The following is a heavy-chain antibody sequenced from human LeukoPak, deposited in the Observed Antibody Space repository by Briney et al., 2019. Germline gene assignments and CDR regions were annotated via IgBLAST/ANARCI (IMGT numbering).Heavy chain of an antibody. CDR2: IYNNKYT. D-gene: IGHD3-16*02. V-gene: IGHV4-4*09. CDR3: ARRVSLYAAFDV. J-gene: IGHJ3*01. CDR1: NVTLNSYY. Sequence: SETLSLSCTVANVTLNSYYLSWVRQSPGKGLEWIGRIYNNKYTVYNPSLKSRVSISVDTSKNQFSLNLNSVTAADTAVYYCARRVSLYAAFDVWGQGTMVTVSS.